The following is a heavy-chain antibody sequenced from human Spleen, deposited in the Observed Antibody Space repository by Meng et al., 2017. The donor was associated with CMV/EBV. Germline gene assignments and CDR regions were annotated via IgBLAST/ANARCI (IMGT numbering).Heavy chain of an antibody. Sequence: GGSLRLSCAASGFTFSSYTMNWVRQAPGKGLEWVSSISSSSSYIYYADSVKGRFTISRDSAKNSLYLQMNTLRADDTATYYCARDRLKVVVTARYYYYGMDVWGQGTTVTVSS. CDR2: ISSSSSYI. D-gene: IGHD2-21*02. CDR1: GFTFSSYT. J-gene: IGHJ6*02. CDR3: ARDRLKVVVTARYYYYGMDV. V-gene: IGHV3-21*01.